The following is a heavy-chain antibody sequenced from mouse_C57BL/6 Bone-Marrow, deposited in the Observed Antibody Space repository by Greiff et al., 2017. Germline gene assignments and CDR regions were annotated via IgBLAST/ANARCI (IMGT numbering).Heavy chain of an antibody. D-gene: IGHD1-1*01. CDR3: ARPSLYYYGSSPFAD. J-gene: IGHJ3*01. CDR1: GYTFTDYN. Sequence: EVQLQQSGPELVKPGASVKIPCKASGYTFTDYNMDWVKQSHGKSLEWIGDINPNNGGTIYNQKFKGKATLTVDKSSSTAYMELRSLTSEYTAVYYCARPSLYYYGSSPFADWGQGTLVTVSA. CDR2: INPNNGGT. V-gene: IGHV1-18*01.